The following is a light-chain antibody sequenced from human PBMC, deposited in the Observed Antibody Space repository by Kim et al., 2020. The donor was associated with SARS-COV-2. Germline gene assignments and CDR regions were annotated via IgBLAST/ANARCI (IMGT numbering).Light chain of an antibody. CDR1: QDISNY. V-gene: IGKV1-27*01. CDR2: AAS. CDR3: QKCDSAPWT. Sequence: ASGGDRGTITCRASQDISNYLAWFQLKPGKAPKLLIYAASALQPGVPSRFSGSGSGTDFTLTVTSLQPEDVATYYCQKCDSAPWTFGQGTKVEIK. J-gene: IGKJ1*01.